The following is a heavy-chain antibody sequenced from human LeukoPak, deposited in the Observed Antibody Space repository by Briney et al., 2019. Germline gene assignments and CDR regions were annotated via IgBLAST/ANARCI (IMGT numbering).Heavy chain of an antibody. CDR2: ISGSGGST. D-gene: IGHD3-10*01. Sequence: QTGGSLRLSCAASGFTFSSYAMSWVRQAPGKGLEWVSAISGSGGSTYYADSVKGRFTISRDNSKNTLYLQMNSLRAEDTAVYYCAKDQFGRSERYYYYGMDVWGQGTTVTVSS. V-gene: IGHV3-23*01. CDR1: GFTFSSYA. CDR3: AKDQFGRSERYYYYGMDV. J-gene: IGHJ6*02.